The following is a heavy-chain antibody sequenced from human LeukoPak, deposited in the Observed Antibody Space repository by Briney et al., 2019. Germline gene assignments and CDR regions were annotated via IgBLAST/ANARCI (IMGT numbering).Heavy chain of an antibody. D-gene: IGHD5-18*01. CDR2: ISGSGGST. J-gene: IGHJ6*03. Sequence: GGSLRLSCAASGFTFSSYAMSWVRQAPGKGLEWVSAISGSGGSTYYADSVKGRFTISRDNSKNTQYLQMNSLRAEDTAVYYCAKGSYTAMVRGNYYYMDVWGKGTTVTVSS. CDR3: AKGSYTAMVRGNYYYMDV. V-gene: IGHV3-23*01. CDR1: GFTFSSYA.